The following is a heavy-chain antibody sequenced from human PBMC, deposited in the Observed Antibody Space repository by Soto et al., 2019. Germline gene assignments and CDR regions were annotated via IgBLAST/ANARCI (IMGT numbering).Heavy chain of an antibody. CDR1: GGSISSSSYY. Sequence: PSETLSLTCTVSGGSISSSSYYWGWIRQPPGKGLEWIGSIYYSGSTYYNPSLKSRVTISVDTSKNQFSLKLSSVTAADTAVYYCASEKSYYDFWSRPFYYWGKGTLVTVSS. CDR3: ASEKSYYDFWSRPFYY. J-gene: IGHJ4*02. V-gene: IGHV4-39*01. D-gene: IGHD3-3*01. CDR2: IYYSGST.